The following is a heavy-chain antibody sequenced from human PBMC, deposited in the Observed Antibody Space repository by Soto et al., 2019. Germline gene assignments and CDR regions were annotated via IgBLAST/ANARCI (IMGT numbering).Heavy chain of an antibody. CDR1: GGSISSYY. CDR3: AREGNSNAFDY. Sequence: PSETLSLTCTVSGGSISSYYWSWIRQPPGKGLEWIGYIYYSGSTNYNPSLKSRVTISVDTSKNQFSLKLSSVTAADTAVYYCAREGNSNAFDYWGQGTLVTVSS. J-gene: IGHJ4*02. V-gene: IGHV4-59*01. CDR2: IYYSGST. D-gene: IGHD1-20*01.